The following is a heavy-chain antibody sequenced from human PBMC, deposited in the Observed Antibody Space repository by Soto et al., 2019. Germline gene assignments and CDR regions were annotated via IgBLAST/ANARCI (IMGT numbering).Heavy chain of an antibody. V-gene: IGHV3-23*01. J-gene: IGHJ4*02. CDR3: AKDSQYQLPPPIADFDY. D-gene: IGHD2-2*01. CDR1: GFTFSIYA. Sequence: EVQLLESGGDLVQPGGSLRLSCAASGFTFSIYAMSWVRQAPGKGLEWVSTISGSGGDTYYADSVKGRFTISRDNSKNTLYMQMNSLRAEDTAVYYCAKDSQYQLPPPIADFDYWGQGTLVTVSS. CDR2: ISGSGGDT.